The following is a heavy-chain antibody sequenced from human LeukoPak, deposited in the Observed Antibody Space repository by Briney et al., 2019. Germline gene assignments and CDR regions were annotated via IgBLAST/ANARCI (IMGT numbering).Heavy chain of an antibody. J-gene: IGHJ3*02. CDR3: ARVFDYIWGTYSGSFDI. V-gene: IGHV5-51*01. D-gene: IGHD3-16*01. Sequence: KPGESLKISCEGSGYSFSSSWIGWVRQLPGKGLEWMGIIHPGDSDSVYNSSFQGQVSMSVDKSISTAYLQWSSLKASDTAMYYCARVFDYIWGTYSGSFDIWGQGTMVIVSS. CDR1: GYSFSSSW. CDR2: IHPGDSDS.